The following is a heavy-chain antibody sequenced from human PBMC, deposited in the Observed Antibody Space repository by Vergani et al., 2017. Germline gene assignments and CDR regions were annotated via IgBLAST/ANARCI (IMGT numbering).Heavy chain of an antibody. CDR2: ISAYNGNT. CDR3: AKDPSSPTVTSDYYYYYGMDV. D-gene: IGHD4-11*01. CDR1: GYTFTSYG. Sequence: QVQLVQSGAEVKKPGASVKVSCKASGYTFTSYGISWVRQAPGQGLEWMGWISAYNGNTNYAQKLQGRVTMTTDTSTSTAYMELRSLRSDDTAVYYCAKDPSSPTVTSDYYYYYGMDVWGQGTTVTVSS. J-gene: IGHJ6*02. V-gene: IGHV1-18*01.